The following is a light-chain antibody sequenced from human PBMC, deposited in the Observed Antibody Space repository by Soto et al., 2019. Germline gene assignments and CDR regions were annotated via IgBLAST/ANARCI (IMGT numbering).Light chain of an antibody. CDR1: QGIRND. J-gene: IGKJ1*01. CDR3: LQDHDDSWT. Sequence: IQMTQSPSSLSASVGDRVTITCRASQGIRNDLSWYQQKPGKAPTLLIYAASNLQSGVPSRFRGSRSGTEFTLTVSSLQPADFATYYCLQDHDDSWTFGQGTKVDIK. CDR2: AAS. V-gene: IGKV1-6*02.